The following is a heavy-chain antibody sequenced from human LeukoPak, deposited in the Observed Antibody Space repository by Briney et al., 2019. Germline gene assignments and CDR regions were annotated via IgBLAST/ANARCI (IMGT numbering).Heavy chain of an antibody. Sequence: ASVKVSCKASGYTFTSYGISWVRQAPGQGLEWMGWISAYNGNTNYAQKLQGRVTMTTDTSTSTAYMELRSLRSDDTAVYYCARGLRRGTTKNPYYYYGMDVWGQGTTVTVSS. D-gene: IGHD1-26*01. J-gene: IGHJ6*02. CDR2: ISAYNGNT. CDR3: ARGLRRGTTKNPYYYYGMDV. CDR1: GYTFTSYG. V-gene: IGHV1-18*01.